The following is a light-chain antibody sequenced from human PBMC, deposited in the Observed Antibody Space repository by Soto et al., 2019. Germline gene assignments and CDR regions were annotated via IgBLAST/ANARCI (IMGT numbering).Light chain of an antibody. CDR1: SSDVGAYNY. V-gene: IGLV2-14*01. Sequence: QSVLTQPASVSGSPGQSITISCTGTSSDVGAYNYVSWYQQHPAKAPKLMIFDVSNRPSGVSNRFSGSKSGNTAALTISGLQAEDEADYYCSSYTTATTGVFGGGTKLTV. J-gene: IGLJ3*02. CDR2: DVS. CDR3: SSYTTATTGV.